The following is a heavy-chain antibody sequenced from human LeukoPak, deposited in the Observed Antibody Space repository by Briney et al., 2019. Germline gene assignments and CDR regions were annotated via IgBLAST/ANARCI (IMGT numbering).Heavy chain of an antibody. CDR1: GFTVSSKY. CDR2: IYTAGST. V-gene: IGHV3-53*01. Sequence: GGSLRLSCAASGFTVSSKYMGWVRQAPGRGLEWVSVIYTAGSTYYTDSVKGRFTISRDNSANTLSLQMNSLRAEDTAMYYCTRGDADVTAPHSWGQGTLVTVSS. J-gene: IGHJ1*01. D-gene: IGHD2-21*02. CDR3: TRGDADVTAPHS.